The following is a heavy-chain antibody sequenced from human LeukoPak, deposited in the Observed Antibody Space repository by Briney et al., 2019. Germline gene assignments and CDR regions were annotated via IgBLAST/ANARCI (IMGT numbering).Heavy chain of an antibody. D-gene: IGHD2-15*01. V-gene: IGHV5-51*01. CDR3: TRLHGGYCSGGSCYSVAFAI. Sequence: GESLKISCKGSGYSFPSSWIGWVRQMPGKGLGWMWIIFPGDSATRYSPSFQGQVTVSAVKSISTAYLPSSSLNASDTAMYSCTRLHGGYCSGGSCYSVAFAIWGQGTMVTVSS. J-gene: IGHJ3*02. CDR2: IFPGDSAT. CDR1: GYSFPSSW.